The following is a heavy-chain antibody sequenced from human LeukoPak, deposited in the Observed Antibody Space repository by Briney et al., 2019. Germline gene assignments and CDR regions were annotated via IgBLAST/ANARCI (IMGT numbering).Heavy chain of an antibody. J-gene: IGHJ4*02. Sequence: PGGALRLSCAASGFTFCSYSMNGVGQAPGKGLEWVSFTSCRSYYIYYADSVKGRFTISRDNAKNSLYLQMNSLRAEDTAVYYCAREYSGWDLDYWGQGTLVTVSS. CDR1: GFTFCSYS. V-gene: IGHV3-21*01. CDR3: AREYSGWDLDY. D-gene: IGHD1-26*01. CDR2: TSCRSYYI.